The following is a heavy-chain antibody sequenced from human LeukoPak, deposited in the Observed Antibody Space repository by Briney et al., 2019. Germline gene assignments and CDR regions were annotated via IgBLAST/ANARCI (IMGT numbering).Heavy chain of an antibody. J-gene: IGHJ3*02. Sequence: ASVKVSCKASGYTFTSYGISWVRQAPGQGLEWMGWISAYNGNTNYAQKLRGRVTITADESTSTAYMELSSLRSEDTAVYYCARGIESVGNWNARFREADAFDIWGQGTMVTVSS. D-gene: IGHD1-20*01. CDR1: GYTFTSYG. CDR3: ARGIESVGNWNARFREADAFDI. V-gene: IGHV1-18*01. CDR2: ISAYNGNT.